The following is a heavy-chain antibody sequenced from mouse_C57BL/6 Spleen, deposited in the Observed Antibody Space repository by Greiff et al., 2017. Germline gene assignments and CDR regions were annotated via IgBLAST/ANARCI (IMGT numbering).Heavy chain of an antibody. V-gene: IGHV5-4*01. CDR3: ARVDYSGSRDYFDY. Sequence: EVHVVESGGGLVKPGGSLKLSCAASGFTFSSYAMPWVRQTPEKRLEWVATISDGGSYTYYPDNVKGRFTISRDNAKNNLYLRMGHLKSEDTAMYYCARVDYSGSRDYFDYWGQGTTLTGSS. CDR2: ISDGGSYT. D-gene: IGHD1-1*01. J-gene: IGHJ2*01. CDR1: GFTFSSYA.